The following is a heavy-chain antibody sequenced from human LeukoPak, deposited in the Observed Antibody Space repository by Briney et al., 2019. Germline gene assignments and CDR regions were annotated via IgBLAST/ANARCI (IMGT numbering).Heavy chain of an antibody. CDR2: INHSGST. Sequence: SETLSLTCTVSGGSINTFYWSWIRQPPGKGLEWIGEINHSGSTNYNPSLKSRVTISVDTSKNQFSLKLSSVTAADTAVYYCASIGSSGYRAGYWGQGTLVTVSS. CDR1: GGSINTFY. J-gene: IGHJ4*02. CDR3: ASIGSSGYRAGY. V-gene: IGHV4-34*01. D-gene: IGHD3-22*01.